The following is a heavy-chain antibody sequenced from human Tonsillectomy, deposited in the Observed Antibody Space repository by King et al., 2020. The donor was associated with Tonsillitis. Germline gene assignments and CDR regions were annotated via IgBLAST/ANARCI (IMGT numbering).Heavy chain of an antibody. J-gene: IGHJ6*02. CDR3: AKGARAAIVYYYYGMDV. D-gene: IGHD2-2*01. Sequence: QLVQSGGGLVQPGRSLRLSCVASGFTFDDYAMNWVRQAPGKGLEWVSGISWNNGNIGYADSVKGRFTISRDNAKNSLYLQMNSLRAEDTALYYCAKGARAAIVYYYYGMDVWGQGTTATVSS. CDR2: ISWNNGNI. CDR1: GFTFDDYA. V-gene: IGHV3-9*01.